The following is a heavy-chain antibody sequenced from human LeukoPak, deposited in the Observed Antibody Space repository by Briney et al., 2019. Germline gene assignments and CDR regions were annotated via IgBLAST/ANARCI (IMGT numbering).Heavy chain of an antibody. V-gene: IGHV3-48*03. CDR2: ISSSGSTI. CDR1: GFTFSSYE. Sequence: GGSLRLSCAASGFTFSSYEMNWVRQATGKGLEWVSYISSSGSTIYYADSVKGRFTISRDNAKNSLYLQMNSLRAEDTAVYYCASDVAEYDPYSLDQWGQGTLVTVSS. J-gene: IGHJ4*02. D-gene: IGHD2-15*01. CDR3: ASDVAEYDPYSLDQ.